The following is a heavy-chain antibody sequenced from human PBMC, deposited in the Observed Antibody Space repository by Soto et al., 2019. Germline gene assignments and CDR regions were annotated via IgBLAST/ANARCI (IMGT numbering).Heavy chain of an antibody. J-gene: IGHJ3*02. Sequence: PGESLKISCKGSGYSFTSYWIGWVRQMPGKGLEWMGIIYPGDSDTRYSPSFQGQVTISADKSISSAYLQWSSLKASDTAFYYCAVIGTRTTVAHGAFDIWGQGTMVTV. V-gene: IGHV5-51*01. CDR2: IYPGDSDT. D-gene: IGHD4-17*01. CDR1: GYSFTSYW. CDR3: AVIGTRTTVAHGAFDI.